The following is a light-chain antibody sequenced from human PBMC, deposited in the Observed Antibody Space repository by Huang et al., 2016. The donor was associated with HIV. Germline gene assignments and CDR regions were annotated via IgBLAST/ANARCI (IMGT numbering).Light chain of an antibody. J-gene: IGKJ4*01. Sequence: IQLTQSPSSLSASVGDRVTITCRASQVISSDLAWYQQKSGRAPKLLIYAASSLQSGVPSRFSGSASGTDFTLTISSLQPEDFATYYCQQLNSYPLTFGGGTKVEIK. CDR2: AAS. CDR3: QQLNSYPLT. CDR1: QVISSD. V-gene: IGKV1-9*01.